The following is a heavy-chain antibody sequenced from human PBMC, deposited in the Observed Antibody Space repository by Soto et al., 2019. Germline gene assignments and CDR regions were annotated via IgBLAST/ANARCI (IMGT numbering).Heavy chain of an antibody. CDR1: GGSFSGYY. D-gene: IGHD6-13*01. CDR2: INHSGST. J-gene: IGHJ4*02. CDR3: ARGEYSSSWYNY. V-gene: IGHV4-34*01. Sequence: QVQLQQWGAGLLKPSETLSLTCAVYGGSFSGYYWSWIRQPPGKGLEWIGEINHSGSTNYNPSLKSRVTISVDTSKNQFSLKLNSVTAADTVVYYCARGEYSSSWYNYWGQGTLVTVSS.